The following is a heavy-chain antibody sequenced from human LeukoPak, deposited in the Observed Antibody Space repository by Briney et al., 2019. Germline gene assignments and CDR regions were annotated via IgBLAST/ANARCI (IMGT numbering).Heavy chain of an antibody. J-gene: IGHJ4*02. CDR1: GGTFSSYA. CDR3: ASGKYCSSTSCYFYYDSSGHAY. V-gene: IGHV1-69*05. CDR2: IIPIFGTA. D-gene: IGHD2-2*01. Sequence: SVKVSCKASGGTFSSYAISWVRQAPGQGLEWMGGIIPIFGTANYAQKFQGRVTITTDESTSTAYMELSSLRSEDTAVCYCASGKYCSSTSCYFYYDSSGHAYWGQGTLVTVSS.